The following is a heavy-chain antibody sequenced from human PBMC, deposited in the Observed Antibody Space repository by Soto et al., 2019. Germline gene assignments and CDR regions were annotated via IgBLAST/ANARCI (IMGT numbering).Heavy chain of an antibody. CDR1: GGSVHNCSYY. Sequence: PAEPLARTFTFSGGSVHNCSYYWSWLRQPPVRVLEWIGYIYYNGTTNYNPSLKSHVTISVGTSKNQFSLKVKSVSAADTAGDFGARNYRVYINGYYIASWGRGTLITV. CDR2: IYYNGTT. D-gene: IGHD5-18*01. V-gene: IGHV4-61*01. J-gene: IGHJ4*02. CDR3: ARNYRVYINGYYIAS.